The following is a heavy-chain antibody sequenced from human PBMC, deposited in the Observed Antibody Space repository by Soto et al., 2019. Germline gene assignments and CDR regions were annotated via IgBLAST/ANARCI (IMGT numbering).Heavy chain of an antibody. J-gene: IGHJ5*02. Sequence: PGGSLRLSCAASGFTFSDYYMSWIRQAPGKGLEWVSYISSSGSTIYYADSVKGRFTISRDNAKNSLYLQMNSLRAEDTAVYYSARPYPNMDWFDPWGQGTLVTVSS. V-gene: IGHV3-11*01. D-gene: IGHD2-21*01. CDR2: ISSSGSTI. CDR1: GFTFSDYY. CDR3: ARPYPNMDWFDP.